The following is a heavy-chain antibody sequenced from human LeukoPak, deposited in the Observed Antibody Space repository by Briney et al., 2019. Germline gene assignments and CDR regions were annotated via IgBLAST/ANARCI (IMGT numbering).Heavy chain of an antibody. Sequence: SVKVSYKASGGTFSSYAISWVRQAPGQGLEWMGGIIPIFGTANYAQKFQGRVTITADESTSTAYMELSSLRSEDTAVYYCARLTYDSRNPDFDYWGQGTLVTVSS. D-gene: IGHD3-22*01. CDR2: IIPIFGTA. J-gene: IGHJ4*02. V-gene: IGHV1-69*13. CDR1: GGTFSSYA. CDR3: ARLTYDSRNPDFDY.